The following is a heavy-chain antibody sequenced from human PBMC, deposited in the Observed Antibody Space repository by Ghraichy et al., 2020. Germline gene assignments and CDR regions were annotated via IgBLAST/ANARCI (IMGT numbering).Heavy chain of an antibody. CDR1: GFTFSSYW. J-gene: IGHJ4*02. V-gene: IGHV3-74*01. CDR3: AKDAGTGSSYYYDH. Sequence: GGSLRLSCAASGFTFSSYWMHWVRQAPGKGLVCVSRINSDGSSTNYADSVKGRFTISRDNAKNTLYLQMNSLRAEDTAVYYCAKDAGTGSSYYYDHWGQGTLVTVSS. D-gene: IGHD2-2*01. CDR2: INSDGSST.